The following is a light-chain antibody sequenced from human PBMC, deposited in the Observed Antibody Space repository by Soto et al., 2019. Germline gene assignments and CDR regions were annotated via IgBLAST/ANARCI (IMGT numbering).Light chain of an antibody. V-gene: IGLV2-14*03. CDR3: NSYRTVSTYV. Sequence: QSVLTQPASVSGSPGQSITISCTGTSSDIGGYNFVSWYQHHPGKAPKLLIHDVSNRPSGVSSRCSGSKSGNTASLTISGLQAEDEADYYCNSYRTVSTYVFGTGTKVTVL. CDR2: DVS. J-gene: IGLJ1*01. CDR1: SSDIGGYNF.